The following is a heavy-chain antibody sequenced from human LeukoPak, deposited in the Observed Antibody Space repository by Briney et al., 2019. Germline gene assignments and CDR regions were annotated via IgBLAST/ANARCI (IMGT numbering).Heavy chain of an antibody. CDR2: ISNSGSNR. Sequence: GGSLRLSCAASGFTFSSYEMNWVRQAPGKGLEWVSYISNSGSNRYYADSVKGRFTISRDNAKNSLYLQMNSLRAEDTAVYYCARIQLWFGEFGAFDIWGQGTMVTVSS. J-gene: IGHJ3*02. D-gene: IGHD3-10*01. V-gene: IGHV3-48*03. CDR3: ARIQLWFGEFGAFDI. CDR1: GFTFSSYE.